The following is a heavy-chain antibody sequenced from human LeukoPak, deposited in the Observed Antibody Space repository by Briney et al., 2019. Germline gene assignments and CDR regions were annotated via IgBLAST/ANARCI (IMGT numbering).Heavy chain of an antibody. D-gene: IGHD4-23*01. CDR1: DGSISGYY. J-gene: IGHJ5*02. V-gene: IGHV4-59*01. CDR3: ARDAYGGNSWGWFDP. CDR2: IYFTGFT. Sequence: SETLSLTCTVTDGSISGYYWSWIRQSPGKGLEWIGYIYFTGFTHYNPSLKSRVTMSVDMSKNRFSLNLNSVTAADTAVYYCARDAYGGNSWGWFDPWGQGTLVTVSA.